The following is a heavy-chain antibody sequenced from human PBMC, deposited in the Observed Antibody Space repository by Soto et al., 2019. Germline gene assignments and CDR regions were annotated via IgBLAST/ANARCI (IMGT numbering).Heavy chain of an antibody. CDR2: IIPIFGTA. J-gene: IGHJ4*02. D-gene: IGHD3-22*01. Sequence: SVKVSCKASGGTFSSYAISWVRQAPGQGLEWMGGIIPIFGTANYAQKFQGRVTITADESTSTAYMELSSLRSEDTAVYYCARVRIDYYDSSGYYYGYFDYWGQGTLVTVS. CDR3: ARVRIDYYDSSGYYYGYFDY. CDR1: GGTFSSYA. V-gene: IGHV1-69*13.